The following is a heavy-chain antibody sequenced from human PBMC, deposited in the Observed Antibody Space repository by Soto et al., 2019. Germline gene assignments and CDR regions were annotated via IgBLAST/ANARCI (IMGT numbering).Heavy chain of an antibody. J-gene: IGHJ6*03. V-gene: IGHV3-48*01. CDR2: FSSSSSTI. CDR3: ARAKYYDILTGYYIDYYYYYMDV. Sequence: PVGSLRLSCATSGFTFSSYSMNCVRQAPGKGLEWVSYFSSSSSTIYYADSVKGRFTISRDNAKNSLYLQMNSLRAEDTAVYYCARAKYYDILTGYYIDYYYYYMDVWGKGTTVTVSS. CDR1: GFTFSSYS. D-gene: IGHD3-9*01.